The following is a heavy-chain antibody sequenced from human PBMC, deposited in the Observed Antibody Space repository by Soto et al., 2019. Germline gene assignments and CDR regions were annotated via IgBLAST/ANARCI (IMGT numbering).Heavy chain of an antibody. J-gene: IGHJ4*02. V-gene: IGHV3-21*01. CDR1: GFTFSSYS. Sequence: EVQLVESGGGLVKPGGSLRLSCAASGFTFSSYSMNWVRQAPGKGLEWVSSISSASTSIYYADSVKGRFTISRDNAKNSLYLQMNSLGAEDTAVYYCARARGSATGYDVYWGQGTLVTVSS. CDR3: ARARGSATGYDVY. CDR2: ISSASTSI. D-gene: IGHD2-15*01.